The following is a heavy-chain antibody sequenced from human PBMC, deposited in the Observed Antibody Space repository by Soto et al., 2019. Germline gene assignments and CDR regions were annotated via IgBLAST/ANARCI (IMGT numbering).Heavy chain of an antibody. Sequence: SETLSLTCTVSGGSISTGNLYWGWIRQPPGMGLEWIGSIFHLGSINYSPSLKSRVTMSVDTSKNQFSLTLNSVTAADTATYYCARGGISHWAYFYYMDVWDRGTTVTVSS. D-gene: IGHD2-21*01. CDR2: IFHLGSI. J-gene: IGHJ6*03. V-gene: IGHV4-39*07. CDR3: ARGGISHWAYFYYMDV. CDR1: GGSISTGNLY.